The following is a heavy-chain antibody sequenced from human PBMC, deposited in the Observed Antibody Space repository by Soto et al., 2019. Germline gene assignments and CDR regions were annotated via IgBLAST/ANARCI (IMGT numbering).Heavy chain of an antibody. V-gene: IGHV3-30*18. J-gene: IGHJ6*02. CDR3: AKWAPTYNGFWSGLGTSGMDV. Sequence: QVQLVESGGGVVQPGRSLRLSCAASGFTFSSYGMHWVRQAPGKGLEWVAVISYDGRNKVYADSVKGRFTLSRDNSRNTVYLQMNSLRVDDTAVYYCAKWAPTYNGFWSGLGTSGMDVWGQGTTVTVSS. CDR1: GFTFSSYG. CDR2: ISYDGRNK. D-gene: IGHD3-3*01.